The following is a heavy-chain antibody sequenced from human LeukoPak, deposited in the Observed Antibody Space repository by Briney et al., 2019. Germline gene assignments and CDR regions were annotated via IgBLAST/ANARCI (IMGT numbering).Heavy chain of an antibody. Sequence: GGSLRLSCAASGLTFSNYAMSWVRQAPGKGLESVSVISSTGGRTYYADSVKGRFTISRDNSKNTVYLQMNRLRAEDTTVYYCAKGNSDYGTGFDLWGRGALVTVSS. CDR2: ISSTGGRT. V-gene: IGHV3-23*01. D-gene: IGHD4-17*01. J-gene: IGHJ4*02. CDR1: GLTFSNYA. CDR3: AKGNSDYGTGFDL.